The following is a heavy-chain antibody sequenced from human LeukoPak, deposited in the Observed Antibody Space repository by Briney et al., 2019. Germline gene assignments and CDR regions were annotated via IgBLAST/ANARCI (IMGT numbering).Heavy chain of an antibody. D-gene: IGHD5-18*01. CDR2: IYYRGST. CDR1: GDSISSYY. V-gene: IGHV4-59*01. Sequence: SETLSLTCTVSGDSISSYYWTWMRQPPGKGVEWIGYIYYRGSTNYNPSLKSRVTISVDTSKNQFSLKLSFVTAADTAVYYCARVQSGYSYGPFDYWGQGTLVTVSS. J-gene: IGHJ4*02. CDR3: ARVQSGYSYGPFDY.